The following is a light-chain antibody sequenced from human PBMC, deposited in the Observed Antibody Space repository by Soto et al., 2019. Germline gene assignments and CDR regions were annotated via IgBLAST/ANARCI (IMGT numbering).Light chain of an antibody. CDR2: TAS. J-gene: IGKJ5*01. Sequence: DIPLTQSPSFLSASVGDRVTITCRASQGINSYLAWYQQKPGKVPNLLIHTASTLQSGVPSRFSGSGSGTEFTLTISSLQPEDSATYYCQQRHSYPITFGQGTRLEIK. CDR1: QGINSY. V-gene: IGKV1-9*01. CDR3: QQRHSYPIT.